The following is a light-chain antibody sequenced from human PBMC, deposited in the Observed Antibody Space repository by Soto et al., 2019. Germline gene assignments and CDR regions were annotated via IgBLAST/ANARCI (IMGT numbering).Light chain of an antibody. V-gene: IGKV3-20*01. Sequence: EIVLTQSPGTLSLSPGERATLSCRASQSVSSSYLAWYQQKPGQAPRLLIYGASSRATGIPDRFSGSGSGTDFTLTISRLVPEDFAVYYCRQYGSSRTFGQGTKVEIK. CDR1: QSVSSSY. J-gene: IGKJ1*01. CDR3: RQYGSSRT. CDR2: GAS.